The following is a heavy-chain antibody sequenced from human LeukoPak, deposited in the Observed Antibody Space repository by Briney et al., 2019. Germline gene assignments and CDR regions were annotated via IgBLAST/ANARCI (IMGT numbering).Heavy chain of an antibody. V-gene: IGHV4-4*02. CDR3: AASYYDRSGYYSDAFDI. D-gene: IGHD3-22*01. CDR1: GASITSHYW. Sequence: SETLALTFAVSGASITSHYWGRLVRQAPGKGLEWVGDIYHSGTTNYNPSLKSRVSMSVDKSTNQFSLKVSSVTAADTAVYYCAASYYDRSGYYSDAFDIWGQGTMITISS. CDR2: IYHSGTT. J-gene: IGHJ3*02.